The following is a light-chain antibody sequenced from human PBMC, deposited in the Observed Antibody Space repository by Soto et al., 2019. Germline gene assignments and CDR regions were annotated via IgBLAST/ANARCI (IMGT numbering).Light chain of an antibody. CDR2: AAS. CDR1: QSVSIY. Sequence: DIHMTQFPSSLSASVGDRVTITCRASQSVSIYLNWYQQKKGKAPKLLIYAASSLQSGVPTRFSGSGSGTDFTLAISSLQPEDFVTYYCQQSYNTPPYTFGQGTKLEIK. CDR3: QQSYNTPPYT. J-gene: IGKJ2*01. V-gene: IGKV1-39*01.